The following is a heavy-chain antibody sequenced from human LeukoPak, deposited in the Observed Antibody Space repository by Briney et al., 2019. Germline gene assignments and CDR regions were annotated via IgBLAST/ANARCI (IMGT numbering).Heavy chain of an antibody. D-gene: IGHD4-17*01. CDR3: ARVRDYGWFDP. Sequence: GGSLRLSCVASGFSFSTYLMSWLRQAPGKGLEWVANIKQDGGEIYYVDPVRGRFTISRDNAKNSLHLQMNSLRAEDTALYYCARVRDYGWFDPWGQGTLVTVSS. J-gene: IGHJ5*02. V-gene: IGHV3-7*01. CDR1: GFSFSTYL. CDR2: IKQDGGEI.